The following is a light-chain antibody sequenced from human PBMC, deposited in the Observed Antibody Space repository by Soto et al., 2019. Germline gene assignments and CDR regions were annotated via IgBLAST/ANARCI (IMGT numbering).Light chain of an antibody. CDR3: QQYHHWPVT. CDR2: GAS. CDR1: QSVTSN. J-gene: IGKJ4*01. Sequence: EIGMRQYPATLSVSTGERATLSCRASQSVTSNLAWYQHTPGQSPRLLISGASSGATGLPSRFSGSGSGTDFTLTINSLQSEDAAVYYCQQYHHWPVTFGGGDQGGYQ. V-gene: IGKV3-15*01.